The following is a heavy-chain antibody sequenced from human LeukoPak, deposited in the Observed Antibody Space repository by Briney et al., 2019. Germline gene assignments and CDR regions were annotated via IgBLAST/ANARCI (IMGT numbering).Heavy chain of an antibody. Sequence: ASVKVSCKTSGYTFNVYYMHWVRQAPGQGLEWMGWTNPNSGGTNYAQKFQGRVTMTRDTSISTAYLELSWLRSDDTAVYYCARDLKRRYYYDSSGSLSEYYFDYWGQGTLVTVSS. CDR2: TNPNSGGT. CDR3: ARDLKRRYYYDSSGSLSEYYFDY. D-gene: IGHD3-22*01. CDR1: GYTFNVYY. J-gene: IGHJ4*02. V-gene: IGHV1-2*02.